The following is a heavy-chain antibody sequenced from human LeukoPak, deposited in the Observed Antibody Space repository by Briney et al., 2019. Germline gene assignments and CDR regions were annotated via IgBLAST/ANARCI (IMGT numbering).Heavy chain of an antibody. CDR3: ARGTVCSSTSCYSFQESHYYGMDV. V-gene: IGHV1-69*13. D-gene: IGHD2-2*01. CDR2: IIPIFGTA. CDR1: GYTFTGYY. Sequence: SVKVSCKASGYTFTGYYIHWVRQAPGQGLEWMGGIIPIFGTANYAQKFQGRVTITADESTSTAYMELSSLRSEDTAVYYCARGTVCSSTSCYSFQESHYYGMDVWGQGTTVTVSS. J-gene: IGHJ6*02.